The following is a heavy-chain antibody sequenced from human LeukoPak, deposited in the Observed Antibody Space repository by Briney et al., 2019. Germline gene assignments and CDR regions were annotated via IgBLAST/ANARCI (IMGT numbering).Heavy chain of an antibody. Sequence: PSETLSLTCAVSGGSNSSSNWWSWVRQPPGKGLEWIGEIYHSGSTNYNPSLKSRVTISVDKSKNQFSLKLSSVTAADTAVYYCARRLSYGDYSWFDPWGQGTLVTVSS. D-gene: IGHD4-17*01. V-gene: IGHV4-4*02. J-gene: IGHJ5*02. CDR3: ARRLSYGDYSWFDP. CDR1: GGSNSSSNW. CDR2: IYHSGST.